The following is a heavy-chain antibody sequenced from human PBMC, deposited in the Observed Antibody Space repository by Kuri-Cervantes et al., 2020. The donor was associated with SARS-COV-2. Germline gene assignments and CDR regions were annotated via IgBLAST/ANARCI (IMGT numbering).Heavy chain of an antibody. J-gene: IGHJ6*03. CDR2: ISGSGGST. V-gene: IGHV3-23*01. CDR1: GFTFSSYA. D-gene: IGHD5-18*01. CDR3: AKRGGYCYGSPPDYYYYYYMDV. Sequence: GESLKISCAASGFTFSSYAMSWVRQAPGKGLEWVSAISGSGGSTYYADSVKGRFIISRDNSKNTLYLQMNSLRAEDTAVYYCAKRGGYCYGSPPDYYYYYYMDVWGKGTTVTVSS.